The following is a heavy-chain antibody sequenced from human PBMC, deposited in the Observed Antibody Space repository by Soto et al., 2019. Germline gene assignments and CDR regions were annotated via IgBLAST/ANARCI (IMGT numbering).Heavy chain of an antibody. V-gene: IGHV3-23*01. CDR3: AKDRDSVMVVTATFDY. CDR1: GFTFSSYA. Sequence: GGSLRLSCASSGFTFSSYAMSLVRQAPGKGLEWVSIISGSGGTTFYADSVKGRFTISRDNSKNTLHLQMNSLRAEDTAVYYCAKDRDSVMVVTATFDYWGQGTQVTVSS. D-gene: IGHD2-15*01. J-gene: IGHJ4*02. CDR2: ISGSGGTT.